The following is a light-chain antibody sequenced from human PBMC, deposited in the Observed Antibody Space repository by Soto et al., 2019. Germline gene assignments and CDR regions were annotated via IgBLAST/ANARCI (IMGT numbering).Light chain of an antibody. J-gene: IGLJ3*02. CDR1: SSNIGAGYD. Sequence: QSVLTQPPSVSGAPGQRVTISCTVSSSNIGAGYDVHWYQQLPGTAPKLLIYGNSNRPSGVPYRFSGSKSGTSASLAITGLQAEDEADYYCQSYDSSLSGWVFGGGTKVTVL. CDR2: GNS. V-gene: IGLV1-40*01. CDR3: QSYDSSLSGWV.